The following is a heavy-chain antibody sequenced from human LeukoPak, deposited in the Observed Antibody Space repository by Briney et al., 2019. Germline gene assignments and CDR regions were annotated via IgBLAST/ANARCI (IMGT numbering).Heavy chain of an antibody. CDR2: IYYGGST. D-gene: IGHD3-22*01. CDR1: GDSISSYY. J-gene: IGHJ3*02. CDR3: ARAYYYASSAFDI. Sequence: SGTLSLTCTVSGDSISSYYWDWIRQPPGKGLECIGSIYYGGSTYYNPSLKSRVIISVDTSKNQFSLKLSSVTAADTAVYYCARAYYYASSAFDIWGQGTMVAVSS. V-gene: IGHV4-39*01.